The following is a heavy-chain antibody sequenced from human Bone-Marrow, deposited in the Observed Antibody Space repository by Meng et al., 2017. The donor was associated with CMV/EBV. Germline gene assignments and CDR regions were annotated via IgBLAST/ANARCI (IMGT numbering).Heavy chain of an antibody. CDR1: FAFSRCD. Sequence: FAFSRCDMRWVRQAPGQGLEWVSAISGSGGSTYYAVSVKGRFTISRDNSENTLYLQMNSLRAEDTAVYYCAKGYSSSTSCLGGSDYWGQGTLVTVSS. J-gene: IGHJ4*02. CDR3: AKGYSSSTSCLGGSDY. V-gene: IGHV3-23*01. CDR2: ISGSGGST. D-gene: IGHD2-2*01.